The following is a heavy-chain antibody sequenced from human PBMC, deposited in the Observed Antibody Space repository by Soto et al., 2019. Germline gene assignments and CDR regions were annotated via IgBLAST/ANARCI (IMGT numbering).Heavy chain of an antibody. Sequence: GGSLRLSCAASGFTFSSYAMHWVRQAPGKGLEWVAVISYDGSNKYYADSVKGRFTISRDNSKNTLYLQMNSLRAEDTAVYYCARDLQYCSGGSCHWFDPWGQGT. D-gene: IGHD2-15*01. CDR3: ARDLQYCSGGSCHWFDP. CDR1: GFTFSSYA. J-gene: IGHJ5*02. V-gene: IGHV3-30-3*01. CDR2: ISYDGSNK.